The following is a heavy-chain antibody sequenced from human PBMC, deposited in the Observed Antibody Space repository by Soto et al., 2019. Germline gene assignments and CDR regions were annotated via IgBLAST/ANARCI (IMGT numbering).Heavy chain of an antibody. Sequence: EVQLVETGGGLIQPGGSLRLSCAASGFTVSSNYMSWVRQAPGKGLEWVSVIYSGGSTYYADSVKGRFTISRDNSKNTLYLQMNSLRAEDTAVYYCARSFCAIAAAGIGFDPWGQGTLVTVSS. D-gene: IGHD6-13*01. V-gene: IGHV3-53*02. CDR3: ARSFCAIAAAGIGFDP. CDR2: IYSGGST. J-gene: IGHJ5*02. CDR1: GFTVSSNY.